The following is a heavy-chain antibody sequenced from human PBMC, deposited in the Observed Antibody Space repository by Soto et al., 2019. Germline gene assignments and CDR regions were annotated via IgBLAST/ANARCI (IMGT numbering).Heavy chain of an antibody. V-gene: IGHV4-59*08. CDR2: IYYSGST. J-gene: IGHJ4*02. CDR3: ARRGDWGSDEFDY. Sequence: QVQLQESGPGLVKPSETLSLTCTVSGGSISPYYWSWIRQPPGKGLEWIGYIYYSGSTSYNPSLKIRVTIVVDTSKNQFSLNLSSMTATDTAVYYCARRGDWGSDEFDYWGQGTLVTVSS. D-gene: IGHD7-27*01. CDR1: GGSISPYY.